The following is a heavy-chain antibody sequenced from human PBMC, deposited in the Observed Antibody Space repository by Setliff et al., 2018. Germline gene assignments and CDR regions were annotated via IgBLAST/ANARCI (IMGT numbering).Heavy chain of an antibody. D-gene: IGHD3-22*01. V-gene: IGHV3-11*04. Sequence: LSLTCAVSGYSISSGFSWVWVRQAPGKGLEWLSKISGDGITIFYADSVRGRFTISRDNAKNSVFLQMNSLRADDTAVYHCARGARLYETDHHYYGWLDPWGQGTLVTVSS. CDR2: ISGDGITI. CDR1: GYSISSGFS. J-gene: IGHJ5*02. CDR3: ARGARLYETDHHYYGWLDP.